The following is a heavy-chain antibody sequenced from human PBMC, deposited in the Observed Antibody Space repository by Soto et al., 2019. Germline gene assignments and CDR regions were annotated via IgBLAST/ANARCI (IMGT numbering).Heavy chain of an antibody. J-gene: IGHJ6*04. Sequence: SETLSLTCSVSGGSINSYYWSWIRQPPGKGLEWVGYIYYTGSTNYNPSLKSRVTISVDTSKKHFSLKLASVTAADTAEYYCARLDGYSHHLAIWGKGTTVTVSS. CDR2: IYYTGST. V-gene: IGHV4-59*08. D-gene: IGHD2-21*01. CDR3: ARLDGYSHHLAI. CDR1: GGSINSYY.